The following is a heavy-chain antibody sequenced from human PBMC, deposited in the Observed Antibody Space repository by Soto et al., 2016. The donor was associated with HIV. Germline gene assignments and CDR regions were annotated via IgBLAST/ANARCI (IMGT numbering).Heavy chain of an antibody. D-gene: IGHD4-17*01. CDR3: ARDLLRRQGAFDI. V-gene: IGHV3-74*01. CDR1: GFTFSGSA. J-gene: IGHJ3*02. CDR2: INSDGSST. Sequence: EVQLVESGGGLVQPGGSLKLSCAASGFTFSGSAMHWVRQASGKGLVWVSLINSDGSSTSYADSVKGRFTISRDNSKNTLYLQMNSLRAEDTAVYYCARDLLRRQGAFDIWGQGTLVTVSS.